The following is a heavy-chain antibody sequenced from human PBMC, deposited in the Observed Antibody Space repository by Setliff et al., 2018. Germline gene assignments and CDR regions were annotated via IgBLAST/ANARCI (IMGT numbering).Heavy chain of an antibody. CDR2: ISYSGSTM. V-gene: IGHV3-48*03. J-gene: IGHJ4*02. CDR1: GFTFSNYE. Sequence: PGGSLRLSCAASGFTFSNYEMNWVRQAPGKGLEWVSYISYSGSTMYYADSVKGRFTISRDNDKNSMYLQMNSLGAEDTAVYYCATDQGSYGYRAFDFWGQGTLVTVSS. D-gene: IGHD5-18*01. CDR3: ATDQGSYGYRAFDF.